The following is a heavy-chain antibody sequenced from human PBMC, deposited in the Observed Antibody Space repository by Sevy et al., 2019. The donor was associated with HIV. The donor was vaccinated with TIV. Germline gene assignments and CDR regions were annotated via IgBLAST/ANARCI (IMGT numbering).Heavy chain of an antibody. CDR2: FYDITTVI. J-gene: IGHJ6*02. CDR1: GFTLSNHY. Sequence: GGSLRLSCAASGFTLSNHYTSWIRQAPGKGLEWISYFYDITTVIYYADSVKGRFTISRDNAKNSLYLHMNSLRVEDTAVYYCARGHYGLDVWGHGTTVTVSS. CDR3: ARGHYGLDV. V-gene: IGHV3-11*01.